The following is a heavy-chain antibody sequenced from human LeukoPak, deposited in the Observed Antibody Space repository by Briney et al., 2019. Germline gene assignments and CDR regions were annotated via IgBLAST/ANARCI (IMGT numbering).Heavy chain of an antibody. CDR1: GYTFTGYY. Sequence: GASVKVSCKASGYTFTGYYMHWVRQAPGQGLEWMGWINPNSGGTNHAQKFQGRVTMTRDTSISTAYMELSRLRSDDTAVYYCARDFTTYYYDSSGYPLGLWGQGTLVTVSS. V-gene: IGHV1-2*02. CDR3: ARDFTTYYYDSSGYPLGL. D-gene: IGHD3-22*01. CDR2: INPNSGGT. J-gene: IGHJ4*02.